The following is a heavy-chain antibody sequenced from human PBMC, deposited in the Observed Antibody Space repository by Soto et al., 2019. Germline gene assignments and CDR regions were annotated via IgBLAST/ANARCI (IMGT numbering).Heavy chain of an antibody. CDR2: VYYSGNT. Sequence: PSETLSLTCTVSGGSISSSNYYWGWIRQPPGKGLEWIGSVYYSGNTYYNPSLKSRVTMSVDTSKNQFSLKLSSVTAADTAVYYCASHSSSYYYMDVWGKGTTVTVSS. D-gene: IGHD6-6*01. CDR3: ASHSSSYYYMDV. V-gene: IGHV4-39*01. CDR1: GGSISSSNYY. J-gene: IGHJ6*03.